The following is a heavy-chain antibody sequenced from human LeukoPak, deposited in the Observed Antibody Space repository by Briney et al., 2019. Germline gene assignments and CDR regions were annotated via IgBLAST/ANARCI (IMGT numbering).Heavy chain of an antibody. Sequence: KASETLSLTCTVSGGSISSGSYYWSWIRQPAGKGLEWIGRIYTSGSTNYNPSLKSRVTISVDTSKNQFSLRLSSVTAADTAVYYCAKEAHFLTGYYGHFYFMDVWGKGTTVTISS. D-gene: IGHD3/OR15-3a*01. CDR2: IYTSGST. J-gene: IGHJ6*03. V-gene: IGHV4-61*02. CDR1: GGSISSGSYY. CDR3: AKEAHFLTGYYGHFYFMDV.